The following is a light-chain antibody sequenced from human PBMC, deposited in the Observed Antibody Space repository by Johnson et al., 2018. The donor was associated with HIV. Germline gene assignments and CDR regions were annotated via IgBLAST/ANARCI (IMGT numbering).Light chain of an antibody. CDR3: GTWDSSLSAYV. CDR1: RSNIGNNY. CDR2: NND. J-gene: IGLJ1*01. V-gene: IGLV1-51*01. Sequence: QSVLTQPPSVSAAPGQKVTISCSGSRSNIGNNYVSWYQQFPGTAPKLLISNNDKRPSGIPDRFSGSRSGTSATLGITGLQTGDEADYYCGTWDSSLSAYVLGTGTKVTV.